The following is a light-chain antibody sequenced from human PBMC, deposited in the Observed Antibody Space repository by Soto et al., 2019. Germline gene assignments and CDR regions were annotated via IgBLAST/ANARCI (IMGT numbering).Light chain of an antibody. Sequence: QSALTQPGSVSGSPGQSITISCTGTSXDIDAYNYVSWYQQHPGKAPKLMIYDVSNRPSGISNRFSGSKSGNTASLTISGLQAEDEADYYCGSYTTSSNYVFGTGTKVNLL. CDR1: SXDIDAYNY. J-gene: IGLJ1*01. V-gene: IGLV2-14*01. CDR3: GSYTTSSNYV. CDR2: DVS.